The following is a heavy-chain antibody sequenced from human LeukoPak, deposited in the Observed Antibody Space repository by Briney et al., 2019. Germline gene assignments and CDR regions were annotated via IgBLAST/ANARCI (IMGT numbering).Heavy chain of an antibody. CDR1: GFTFSSYG. D-gene: IGHD6-13*01. CDR2: IRYDGSDK. CDR3: AKTTGGSTWYLDY. J-gene: IGHJ4*02. V-gene: IGHV3-30*02. Sequence: PGGSLRLSCAASGFTFSSYGMDWVRQAPGKGLEWVAFIRYDGSDKYYADSVRGRFTISRDNSKNTLYLQMNSLRAEDPAVYYCAKTTGGSTWYLDYWGQGTLVTVSS.